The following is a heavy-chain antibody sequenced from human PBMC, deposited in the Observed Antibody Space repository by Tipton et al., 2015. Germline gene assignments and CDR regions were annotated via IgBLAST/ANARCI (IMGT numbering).Heavy chain of an antibody. CDR3: ARHTVTTEFDVFDI. CDR1: GFTFNTYW. D-gene: IGHD4-17*01. V-gene: IGHV3-7*03. J-gene: IGHJ3*02. CDR2: IKQDGSEK. Sequence: SLRLSCAASGFTFNTYWMNWVRQAPGKGLEWVANIKQDGSEKYYVDSVKGRFTISRDNAKNSLYLQMNSLRAEDTAVYYCARHTVTTEFDVFDIWGQGTRVTVSS.